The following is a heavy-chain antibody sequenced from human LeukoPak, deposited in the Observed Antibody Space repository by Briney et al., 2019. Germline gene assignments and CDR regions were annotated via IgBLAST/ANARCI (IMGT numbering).Heavy chain of an antibody. V-gene: IGHV4-34*01. Sequence: PSETLSLTCAVDGGALNGHYWRWIRQSPGKGLEWIGEGSDSGGTKFNPSLKSRVAISADTSKNQFSLKLSSVTAADTAVYHCAKNGQSGFSFDPWGQGTLVTVSS. CDR1: GGALNGHY. J-gene: IGHJ5*02. CDR2: GSDSGGT. CDR3: AKNGQSGFSFDP. D-gene: IGHD1-26*01.